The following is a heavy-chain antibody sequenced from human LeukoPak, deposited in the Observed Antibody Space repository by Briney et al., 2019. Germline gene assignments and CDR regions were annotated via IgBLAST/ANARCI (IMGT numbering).Heavy chain of an antibody. CDR3: AREVSGAGRKYDSVWGSQPQPRRYNWFDP. J-gene: IGHJ5*02. CDR2: IYYSGST. CDR1: GGSISRYY. D-gene: IGHD3-16*01. V-gene: IGHV4-59*01. Sequence: SETLSLTCIVSGGSISRYYWSWIRQPPGKGLEWIGYIYYSGSTNYNPSLKSRVTISVDTSKNQFSLKLSSVTPADTAVYYCAREVSGAGRKYDSVWGSQPQPRRYNWFDPWGQGTLVTVSS.